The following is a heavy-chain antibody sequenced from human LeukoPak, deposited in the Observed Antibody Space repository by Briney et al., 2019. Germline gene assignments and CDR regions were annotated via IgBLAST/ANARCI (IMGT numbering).Heavy chain of an antibody. CDR3: ARAPIGRYCSGGSCYLNLYYFDY. J-gene: IGHJ4*02. Sequence: ASVKVSCKASGYTFTSYDINWVRQATGQGLEWMGRMNPNSGNTGYAQKFQGRVTMTRNTSISTAYMELSSLRSEDTAVYYCARAPIGRYCSGGSCYLNLYYFDYWGQGTLVTVSS. D-gene: IGHD2-15*01. CDR2: MNPNSGNT. CDR1: GYTFTSYD. V-gene: IGHV1-8*01.